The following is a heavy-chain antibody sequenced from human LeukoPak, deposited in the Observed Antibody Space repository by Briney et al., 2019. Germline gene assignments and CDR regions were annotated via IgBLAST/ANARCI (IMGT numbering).Heavy chain of an antibody. J-gene: IGHJ4*02. CDR2: INHSGST. Sequence: SETLSLTCTVSGGSISSYYWSWIRQPPGKGLEWIGEINHSGSTNYNPSLKSRVTISVDTSKNQFSLKLNSVTAPDTAVYYCARARAHLKYYYDSSGYYYFDYWGQGTLVTVSS. D-gene: IGHD3-22*01. CDR3: ARARAHLKYYYDSSGYYYFDY. CDR1: GGSISSYY. V-gene: IGHV4-34*01.